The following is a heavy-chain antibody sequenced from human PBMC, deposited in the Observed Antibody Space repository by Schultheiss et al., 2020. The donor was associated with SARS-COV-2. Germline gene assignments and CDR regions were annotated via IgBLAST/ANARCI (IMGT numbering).Heavy chain of an antibody. V-gene: IGHV3-21*05. CDR3: ARDPVDTAMVSCFDY. CDR1: GFTFSSYA. D-gene: IGHD5-18*01. J-gene: IGHJ4*02. Sequence: GESLKISCAASGFTFSSYAMSWVRQAPGKGLEWVSYISSSSSYTNYADSVKGRFTISRENAKNSLYLQMNSLRAEDTAVYYCARDPVDTAMVSCFDYWGQGTLVTVSS. CDR2: ISSSSSYT.